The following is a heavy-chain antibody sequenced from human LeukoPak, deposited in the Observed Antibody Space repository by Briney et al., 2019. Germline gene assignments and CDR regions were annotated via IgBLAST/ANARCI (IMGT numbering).Heavy chain of an antibody. J-gene: IGHJ5*02. CDR3: ARGEYYYDSSGTNWFDP. CDR1: GFTFSSYS. D-gene: IGHD3-22*01. V-gene: IGHV3-21*01. CDR2: ISSSSSYI. Sequence: GGSLRLSCAASGFTFSSYSMNWVRQAPGKGLEWVSSISSSSSYIYYADSVKGRFTISRDNAKNSPYLQMNSLRAEDTAVYYCARGEYYYDSSGTNWFDPWGQGTLVTVSS.